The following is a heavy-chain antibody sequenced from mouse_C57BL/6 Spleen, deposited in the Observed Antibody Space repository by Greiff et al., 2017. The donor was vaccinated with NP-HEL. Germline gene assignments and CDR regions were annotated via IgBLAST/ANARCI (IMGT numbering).Heavy chain of an antibody. CDR1: GFTFSSYA. D-gene: IGHD1-1*01. CDR3: ARELRYYGSSYEYWYFDV. Sequence: EVQVVESGGGLVKPGGSLKLSCAASGFTFSSYAMSWVRQTPEKRLEWVATISDGGSYTYYPDNVKGRFTISRDNAKNNLYLQMSHLKSEDTAMYYCARELRYYGSSYEYWYFDVWGTGTTVTVSS. CDR2: ISDGGSYT. V-gene: IGHV5-4*01. J-gene: IGHJ1*03.